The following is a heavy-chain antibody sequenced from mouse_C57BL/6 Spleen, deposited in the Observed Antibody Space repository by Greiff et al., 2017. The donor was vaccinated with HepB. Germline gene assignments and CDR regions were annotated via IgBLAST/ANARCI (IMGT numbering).Heavy chain of an antibody. CDR3: ARRGYGSRYFDV. D-gene: IGHD1-1*01. CDR2: IYPGSGST. CDR1: GYTFTSYW. V-gene: IGHV1-55*01. J-gene: IGHJ1*03. Sequence: VKLQQPGAELVKPGASVKMSCKASGYTFTSYWITWVKQRPGQGLEWIGDIYPGSGSTNYNEKFKSKATLTVDTSSSTAYMQLSSLTSEDSAVYYCARRGYGSRYFDVWGTGTTVTVSS.